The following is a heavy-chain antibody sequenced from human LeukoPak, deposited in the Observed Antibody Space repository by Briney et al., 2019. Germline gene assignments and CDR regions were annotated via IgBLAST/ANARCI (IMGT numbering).Heavy chain of an antibody. Sequence: GASVKVSCKASGYTFTAYYMHWVRQAPGQGLEWMGWINPNSGGTNYARKFQGRVTMTRDTSISTAYMELSRLRSDDTAVYYCARDIVMVTYWFDPWGQGTLVTVSS. J-gene: IGHJ5*02. CDR2: INPNSGGT. V-gene: IGHV1-2*02. CDR1: GYTFTAYY. CDR3: ARDIVMVTYWFDP. D-gene: IGHD5-18*01.